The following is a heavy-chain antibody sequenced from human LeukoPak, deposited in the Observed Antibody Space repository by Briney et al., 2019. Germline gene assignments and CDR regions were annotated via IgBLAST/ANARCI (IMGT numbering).Heavy chain of an antibody. J-gene: IGHJ4*02. Sequence: GGSLRLSCAASGFTFSSYAMSWVRQAPGKGLEWVSAISGSGGSTHYADSVKGRFTISRDNSKNTLYLQMNSLRAEDTAVYYCAKDPSGGSCYPDYWGQGTLVTVSS. V-gene: IGHV3-23*01. CDR2: ISGSGGST. CDR3: AKDPSGGSCYPDY. CDR1: GFTFSSYA. D-gene: IGHD2-15*01.